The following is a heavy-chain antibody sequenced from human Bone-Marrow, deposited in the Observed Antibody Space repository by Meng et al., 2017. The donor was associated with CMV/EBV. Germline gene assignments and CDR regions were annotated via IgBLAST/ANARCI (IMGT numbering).Heavy chain of an antibody. D-gene: IGHD5-24*01. V-gene: IGHV3-30*02. CDR3: ARGKGWLQSSPAGY. J-gene: IGHJ4*02. CDR1: GFTFSSYG. Sequence: GGSLRLSCAASGFTFSSYGMHWVRQARGKGLEWVAFIRYDGSNKYYADSVKGRFTISRDNSKNTLYLQMNSLRAEDTAVYYCARGKGWLQSSPAGYWGQGTLVTVSS. CDR2: IRYDGSNK.